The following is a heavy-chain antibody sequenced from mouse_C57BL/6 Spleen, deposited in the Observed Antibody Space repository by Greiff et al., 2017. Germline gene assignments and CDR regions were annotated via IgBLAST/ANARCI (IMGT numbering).Heavy chain of an antibody. D-gene: IGHD4-1*01. V-gene: IGHV3-6*01. CDR2: ISYDGSN. CDR3: ARDRNWESFDY. Sequence: ESGPGLVKPSQSLSLTCSVTGYSITSGYYWNWIRQFPGNKLEWMGYISYDGSNNYNPSLKNRISITRDTSKNQFFLKLNSVTTEDTATYYCARDRNWESFDYGGQGTTLTVSS. J-gene: IGHJ2*01. CDR1: GYSITSGYY.